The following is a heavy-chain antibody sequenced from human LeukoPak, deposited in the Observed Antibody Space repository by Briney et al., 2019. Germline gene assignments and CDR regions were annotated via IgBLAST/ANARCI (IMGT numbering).Heavy chain of an antibody. Sequence: GGSLRLSCTGSGFTFGDYAMSWVRQAPGKGLEWVGFIRKKGYGGTTEYAASVKGRFTISRDDSKSIAYLQMNSLKTEDTAVYYCTREVQWLVGGYFDLWGRGTLVTVSS. CDR3: TREVQWLVGGYFDL. D-gene: IGHD6-19*01. V-gene: IGHV3-49*04. CDR1: GFTFGDYA. J-gene: IGHJ2*01. CDR2: IRKKGYGGTT.